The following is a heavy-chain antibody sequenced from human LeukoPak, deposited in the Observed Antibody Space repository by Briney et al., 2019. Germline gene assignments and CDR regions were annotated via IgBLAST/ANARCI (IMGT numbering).Heavy chain of an antibody. D-gene: IGHD3-9*01. V-gene: IGHV3-11*06. CDR2: ISSSSSYT. CDR3: ARDAIWQSTRYFDWLVDY. CDR1: GYTFISYG. J-gene: IGHJ4*02. Sequence: SCKASGYTFISYGISWIRQAPGKGLEWVSYISSSSSYTNYADSVKGRFTISRDNAKNSLYLQMNSLRAEDTAVYYCARDAIWQSTRYFDWLVDYWGQGTLVTVSS.